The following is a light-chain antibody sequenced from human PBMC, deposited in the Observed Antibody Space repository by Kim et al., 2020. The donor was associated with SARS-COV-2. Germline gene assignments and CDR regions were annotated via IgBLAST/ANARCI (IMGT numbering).Light chain of an antibody. CDR1: QTIHTY. CDR2: GAS. Sequence: DIQMTQSPSSLSASVGDSVTITCRSSQTIHTYLNWYQQQPGKAPKLLIYGASTLESGVPSRFSGRGSGTDFTLTISSLQPEDFATYFSQHSYTTLGLTLGGGTKVDIK. J-gene: IGKJ4*02. CDR3: QHSYTTLGLT. V-gene: IGKV1-39*01.